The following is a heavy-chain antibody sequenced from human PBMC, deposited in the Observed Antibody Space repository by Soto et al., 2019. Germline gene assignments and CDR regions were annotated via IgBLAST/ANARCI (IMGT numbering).Heavy chain of an antibody. V-gene: IGHV4-59*01. J-gene: IGHJ5*02. Sequence: PSETLSLTCTVSGGSISSYYWSWIRQPPGKGLEWIGYIYYSGSTNYNPSLKSRVTISVDTSKNQFSLKLSSVTAADTAVYYCARDQRSDFWNGYYNGWFDPWGQGTLVTVS. CDR3: ARDQRSDFWNGYYNGWFDP. CDR2: IYYSGST. D-gene: IGHD3-3*01. CDR1: GGSISSYY.